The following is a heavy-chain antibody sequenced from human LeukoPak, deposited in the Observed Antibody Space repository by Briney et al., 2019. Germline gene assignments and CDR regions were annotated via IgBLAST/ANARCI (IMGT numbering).Heavy chain of an antibody. Sequence: SETLSLTCTVSGGSISSSSYYWGWIRQPPGKGLEWIGNTYFGGNTYFNPSLKSRVTISVDTSKNQFSLELSSVTAADTAVYYCAAAFDYWGQGTLVTVSS. CDR3: AAAFDY. CDR2: TYFGGNT. D-gene: IGHD6-25*01. J-gene: IGHJ4*02. CDR1: GGSISSSSYY. V-gene: IGHV4-39*01.